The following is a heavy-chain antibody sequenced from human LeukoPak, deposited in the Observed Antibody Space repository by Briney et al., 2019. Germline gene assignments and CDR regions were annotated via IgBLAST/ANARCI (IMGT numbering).Heavy chain of an antibody. CDR3: ARDRGGSSSWSYYYYYMDV. D-gene: IGHD6-13*01. V-gene: IGHV1-2*02. CDR2: INPNSGGT. Sequence: ASVKVSCRASGYTFTGYYMHWVRQAPGQGLEWMGWINPNSGGTNYAQKFQGRVTMTRDTSISTAYMELSRLRSDDTAVYYCARDRGGSSSWSYYYYYMDVWGKGTTVTVSS. J-gene: IGHJ6*03. CDR1: GYTFTGYY.